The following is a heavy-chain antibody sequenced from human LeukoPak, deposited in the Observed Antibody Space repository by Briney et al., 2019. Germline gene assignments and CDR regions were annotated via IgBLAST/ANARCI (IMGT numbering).Heavy chain of an antibody. CDR2: IYTSGST. J-gene: IGHJ5*02. Sequence: PSETLSLTCTVSGGSISSYYWSWIRRPAGKGLEWIGRIYTSGSTNYNPSLKSRVTMSVDTSKNQFSLKLSSVTAADTAVYYCARDNLLDCSSTRHCGFDPWGQGTLVTVSS. CDR1: GGSISSYY. CDR3: ARDNLLDCSSTRHCGFDP. V-gene: IGHV4-4*07. D-gene: IGHD2-2*01.